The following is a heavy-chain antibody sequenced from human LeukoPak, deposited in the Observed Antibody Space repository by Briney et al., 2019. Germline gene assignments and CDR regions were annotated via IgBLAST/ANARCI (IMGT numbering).Heavy chain of an antibody. CDR2: IIPIFGTA. CDR1: GGTFSSYA. J-gene: IGHJ4*02. CDR3: ARGYYDILTGYPDY. V-gene: IGHV1-69*13. D-gene: IGHD3-9*01. Sequence: SVKVSCKASGGTFSSYAISWVRQAPGQGLEWMGGIIPIFGTANYAQKFQGRVTITADESTSTAYMGLSSLRSEDTAVYYCARGYYDILTGYPDYWGQGTLVTVSS.